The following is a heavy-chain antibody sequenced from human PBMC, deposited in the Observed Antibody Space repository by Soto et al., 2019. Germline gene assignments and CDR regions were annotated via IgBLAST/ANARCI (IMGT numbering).Heavy chain of an antibody. CDR1: GDTFNFYT. CDR2: FNPILSFS. J-gene: IGHJ4*02. Sequence: QVQLVQSGAEVKKPGSSVKVSCKASGDTFNFYTINWVRQAPGLGLEWMGRFNPILSFSNSALKFQGRVTLTADKATSTAYMVLSSLRSEDTAIYYCATSLCSGSRAFDYWGQGALVTVSS. V-gene: IGHV1-69*02. CDR3: ATSLCSGSRAFDY. D-gene: IGHD3-10*02.